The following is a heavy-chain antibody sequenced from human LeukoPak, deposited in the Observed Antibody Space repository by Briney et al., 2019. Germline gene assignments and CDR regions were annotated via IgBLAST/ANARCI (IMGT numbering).Heavy chain of an antibody. J-gene: IGHJ4*02. D-gene: IGHD6-19*01. CDR3: ARGLRSGWYREDY. CDR2: IYTGGST. CDR1: GGSLSSGSYY. V-gene: IGHV4-61*02. Sequence: SETLSLTCTVSGGSLSSGSYYWSWVRQPAGTGLEWIGRIYTGGSTNYNPSLKSRVTISVDTSKNQFSLKLSSVTAADTAVYYCARGLRSGWYREDYWGQGTLVTVSS.